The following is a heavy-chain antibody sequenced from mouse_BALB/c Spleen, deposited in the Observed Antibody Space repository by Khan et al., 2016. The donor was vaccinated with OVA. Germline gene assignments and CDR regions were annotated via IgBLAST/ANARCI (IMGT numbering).Heavy chain of an antibody. CDR2: ISPGSGDT. J-gene: IGHJ3*01. D-gene: IGHD1-2*01. V-gene: IGHV1-77*01. CDR1: GYTFTDYY. Sequence: QVQLQQSGAELARPGASVKLSCTASGYTFTDYYINWVKQRTGQGLEWIGEISPGSGDTYYNERFMGKATLTADKSSSTAYMQLRSLTSEASAVYFCARRNYFGYTFAYWGQGTLVTVSA. CDR3: ARRNYFGYTFAY.